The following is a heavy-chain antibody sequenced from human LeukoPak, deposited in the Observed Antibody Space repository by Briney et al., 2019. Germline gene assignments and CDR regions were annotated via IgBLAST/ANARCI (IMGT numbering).Heavy chain of an antibody. Sequence: GGSLRLSCAASGFTFSSYVMSWVRQASGKGLECVSAMSGSGDSTYYADSVKGRFTISRDNSKNTLYLQMNSLRAEDTAVYYCAARSGPKDYWGQGTLVTVSS. CDR1: GFTFSSYV. CDR3: AARSGPKDY. CDR2: MSGSGDST. D-gene: IGHD2-15*01. J-gene: IGHJ4*02. V-gene: IGHV3-23*01.